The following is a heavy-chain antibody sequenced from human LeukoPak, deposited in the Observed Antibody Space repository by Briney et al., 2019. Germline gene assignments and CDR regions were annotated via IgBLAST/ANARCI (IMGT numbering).Heavy chain of an antibody. D-gene: IGHD3-10*01. CDR1: SGSISSGGYY. Sequence: SETLSLTCTVSSGSISSGGYYWSWLRQHPGKGLEWIGYIYYSGSTYYNPSLRSRVTISVDTSKNQLYLELSSVTAADTSVYYCARGRYYYGYWGQGTLVTVSS. V-gene: IGHV4-31*03. J-gene: IGHJ4*02. CDR2: IYYSGST. CDR3: ARGRYYYGY.